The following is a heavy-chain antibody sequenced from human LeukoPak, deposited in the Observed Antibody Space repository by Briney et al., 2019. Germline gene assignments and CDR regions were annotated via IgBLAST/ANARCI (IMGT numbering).Heavy chain of an antibody. Sequence: SQTLSLTCAISGDSVSSNSAAWNWIRQSPSRGLEWLGRTYYRSKWYNDYAVSVKSRITINPDTSKNQFSLQLNSVTPEDTAVYYCARDNEYYYDSSGYYYSAFDIWGQGTMVTVSS. V-gene: IGHV6-1*01. CDR2: TYYRSKWYN. CDR3: ARDNEYYYDSSGYYYSAFDI. J-gene: IGHJ3*02. CDR1: GDSVSSNSAA. D-gene: IGHD3-22*01.